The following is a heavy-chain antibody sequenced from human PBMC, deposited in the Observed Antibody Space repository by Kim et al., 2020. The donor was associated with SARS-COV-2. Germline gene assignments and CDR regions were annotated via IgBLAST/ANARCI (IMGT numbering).Heavy chain of an antibody. V-gene: IGHV3-23*01. Sequence: GGSLRLSCAASGFTFSSYAMSWVRQAPGKGLEWVSAISGSGGSTYYADSVKGRFTISRDNSKNTLYLQMNSLRAEDTAVYYCAKDSSYYDFWSGHEVRGYFDLWGRGTLVTVSS. CDR1: GFTFSSYA. J-gene: IGHJ2*01. D-gene: IGHD3-3*01. CDR2: ISGSGGST. CDR3: AKDSSYYDFWSGHEVRGYFDL.